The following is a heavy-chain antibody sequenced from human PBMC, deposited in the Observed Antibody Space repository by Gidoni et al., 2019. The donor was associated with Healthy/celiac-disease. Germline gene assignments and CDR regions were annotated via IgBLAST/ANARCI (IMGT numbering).Heavy chain of an antibody. J-gene: IGHJ6*02. CDR3: ARDGGDIVVVPAAHNYYYYGMDV. D-gene: IGHD2-2*01. CDR2: ISYDGSNK. CDR1: GFTFSSYA. Sequence: GFTFSSYAMHWVRQAPGKGLEWVAVISYDGSNKYYADSVKGRFTISRDNSKNTLYLQMNSLRAEDTAVYYCARDGGDIVVVPAAHNYYYYGMDVWGQGTTVTVSS. V-gene: IGHV3-30-3*01.